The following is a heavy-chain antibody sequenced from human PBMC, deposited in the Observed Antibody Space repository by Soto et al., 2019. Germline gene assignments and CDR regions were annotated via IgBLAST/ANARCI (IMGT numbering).Heavy chain of an antibody. CDR1: GYTFTSYG. V-gene: IGHV1-18*01. CDR2: ISAYNGNT. Sequence: ASVKVSCKASGYTFTSYGIRWVRQATGQGLEWMGWISAYNGNTNYAQKLQGRVTMTTDTSTSTAYMELRSLRSDDTAVYYCARDRGRLDFWSGPGAFDIWGQGTMVTVSS. J-gene: IGHJ3*02. D-gene: IGHD3-3*01. CDR3: ARDRGRLDFWSGPGAFDI.